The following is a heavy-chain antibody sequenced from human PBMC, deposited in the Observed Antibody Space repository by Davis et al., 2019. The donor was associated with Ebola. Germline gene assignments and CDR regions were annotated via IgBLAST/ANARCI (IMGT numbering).Heavy chain of an antibody. CDR3: ARGPYCSGSTCYSQYFDY. D-gene: IGHD2-2*01. CDR1: GYTFTSYG. Sequence: AASVTVSCKASGYTFTSYGISWVRQAPGQGLEWMGWISAYNGNTNYAQKLQGRVTMTTDTSTSTAYMELRSLRSDDTAVYYCARGPYCSGSTCYSQYFDYWGQGTLVTVSS. CDR2: ISAYNGNT. V-gene: IGHV1-18*01. J-gene: IGHJ4*02.